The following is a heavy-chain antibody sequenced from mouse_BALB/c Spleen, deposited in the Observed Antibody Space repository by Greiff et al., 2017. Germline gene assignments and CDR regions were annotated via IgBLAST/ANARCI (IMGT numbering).Heavy chain of an antibody. CDR1: GFTFTDYY. CDR2: IRNKANGYTT. Sequence: EVNVVESGGGLVQPGGSLRLSCATSGFTFTDYYMSWVRQPPGKALEWLGFIRNKANGYTTEYSASVKGRFTISRDNSQSILYLQMNTLRAEDSATYYCARSGNLDYWGQGTTLTVSS. D-gene: IGHD2-1*01. CDR3: ARSGNLDY. J-gene: IGHJ2*01. V-gene: IGHV7-3*02.